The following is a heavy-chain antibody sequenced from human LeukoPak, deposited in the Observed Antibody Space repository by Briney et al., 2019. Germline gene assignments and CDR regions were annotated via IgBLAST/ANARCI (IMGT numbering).Heavy chain of an antibody. V-gene: IGHV1-46*01. CDR3: ARDYSGQWEQLTGWWIDP. Sequence: ASVKVSCKASGYTFISYYMHWVRQAPGQGLEWMGIINPSGGSPTYAQKFQGRVTVTRDMSTRTVYMELSDLRPEDTALYYCARDYSGQWEQLTGWWIDPWGQGTLVIVSS. J-gene: IGHJ5*02. D-gene: IGHD1-26*01. CDR1: GYTFISYY. CDR2: INPSGGSP.